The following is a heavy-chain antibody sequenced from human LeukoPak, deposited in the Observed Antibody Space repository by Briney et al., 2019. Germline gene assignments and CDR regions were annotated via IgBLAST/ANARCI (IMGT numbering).Heavy chain of an antibody. CDR3: AKVVSGWFGESYFDY. J-gene: IGHJ4*02. D-gene: IGHD3-10*01. Sequence: GGSLRLSCAASGFTFSSYAMSWVRQAPGKGLEWVSVISGSGGSTYYADSVKGRFTISRDNSKNTLYLQMNSLRAEDTAVYYCAKVVSGWFGESYFDYWGQGTLVTVSS. CDR1: GFTFSSYA. V-gene: IGHV3-23*01. CDR2: ISGSGGST.